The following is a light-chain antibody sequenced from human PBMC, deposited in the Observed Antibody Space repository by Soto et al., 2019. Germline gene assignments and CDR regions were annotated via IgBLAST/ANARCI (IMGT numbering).Light chain of an antibody. CDR1: QSVNTN. Sequence: EIVMTQSPATLYVSPGERATLSCRVSQSVNTNLAWYQQKPGQAPRLLIYSASTRATGIPARFSGSVSGTEFTLSISSLQSEDFAVYYCQHYNNWPLFGQGTNLEIK. CDR2: SAS. J-gene: IGKJ2*01. CDR3: QHYNNWPL. V-gene: IGKV3-15*01.